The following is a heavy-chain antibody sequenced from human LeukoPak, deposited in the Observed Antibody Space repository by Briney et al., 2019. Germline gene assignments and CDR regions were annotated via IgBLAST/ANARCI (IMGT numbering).Heavy chain of an antibody. D-gene: IGHD5-12*01. V-gene: IGHV4-4*07. CDR3: ARDRGYSGYLNAFDI. CDR1: GGSISSHY. CDR2: IYTSGST. Sequence: SETLSLTCTVSGGSISSHYWSWIRQPAGKGLEWIGRIYTSGSTNYNPSLKSRVTMSVDTSKNQFSLKLSSVTAADTAVYYCARDRGYSGYLNAFDIWGQGTMVTVSS. J-gene: IGHJ3*02.